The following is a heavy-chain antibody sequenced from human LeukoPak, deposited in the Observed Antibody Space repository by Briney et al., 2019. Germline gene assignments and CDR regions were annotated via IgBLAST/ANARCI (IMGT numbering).Heavy chain of an antibody. Sequence: SETLSLTCAGYGGSFSGYYWSWIRQSPGTGLEWIGEINHGGSTNYNPSLMSRVSISANSSNNHFSLRLSSVTAADTAVYYCARGWYNYGSKTDSWGQGTLVTVSS. CDR1: GGSFSGYY. V-gene: IGHV4-34*01. D-gene: IGHD3-10*01. CDR2: INHGGST. J-gene: IGHJ5*01. CDR3: ARGWYNYGSKTDS.